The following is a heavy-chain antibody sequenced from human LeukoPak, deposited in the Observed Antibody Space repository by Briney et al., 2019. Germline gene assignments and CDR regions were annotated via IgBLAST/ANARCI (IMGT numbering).Heavy chain of an antibody. V-gene: IGHV1-18*01. D-gene: IGHD3-22*01. CDR1: GYTFTSYG. Sequence: ASVKVSCKASGYTFTSYGISWVRQAPGQGIEWMGWISAYNGNTNYAQKLQGRVTMTTDTSTSTAYMELRSLRSDDTAVYYCARAGYYDSSGYYYYYGMDVWGQGTTVTVSS. CDR3: ARAGYYDSSGYYYYYGMDV. CDR2: ISAYNGNT. J-gene: IGHJ6*02.